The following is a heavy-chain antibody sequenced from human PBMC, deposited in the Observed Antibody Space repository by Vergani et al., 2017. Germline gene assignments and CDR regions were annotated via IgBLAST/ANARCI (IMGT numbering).Heavy chain of an antibody. CDR1: GFPFSNAW. Sequence: EVQLVESGGGLVKPGGSLRLSCAASGFPFSNAWMSWVRQAPGKGLEWVGRIKSKTDGGTTDYAAPVKGRFTISRDDSKNTLYLQMNSLKTEDTAVYYCWAPEAGTGDYWGQGTLVTVSS. D-gene: IGHD6-19*01. J-gene: IGHJ4*02. V-gene: IGHV3-15*01. CDR2: IKSKTDGGTT. CDR3: WAPEAGTGDY.